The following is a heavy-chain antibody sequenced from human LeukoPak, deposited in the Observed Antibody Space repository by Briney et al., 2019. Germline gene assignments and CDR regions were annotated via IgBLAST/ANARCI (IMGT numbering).Heavy chain of an antibody. Sequence: PSETLSLTCTISGGSISSYYWSWIRQPPGKGLEWIGYIYTSGSTNYNPSLKSRVTISVDTSKNQFSLKLSSVTAADTAVYYCARHPSGLVLWNWFDPWGQGTLVTVSS. CDR1: GGSISSYY. CDR3: ARHPSGLVLWNWFDP. V-gene: IGHV4-4*09. J-gene: IGHJ5*02. CDR2: IYTSGST. D-gene: IGHD2-21*01.